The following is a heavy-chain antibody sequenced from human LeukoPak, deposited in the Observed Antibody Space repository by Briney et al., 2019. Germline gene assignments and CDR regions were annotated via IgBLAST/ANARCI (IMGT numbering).Heavy chain of an antibody. J-gene: IGHJ4*02. CDR1: GFTFSSYW. CDR2: IKQDGSEK. CDR3: ATGTTNYDILTAYESESFDY. V-gene: IGHV3-7*01. Sequence: PGGSLRLSCAASGFTFSSYWMNWVRQAPGKGLEWVASIKQDGSEKYYVDSVKGRFTISRDNAKNSLFLQMNSLRAEDTAVYYCATGTTNYDILTAYESESFDYWGQGTLVTVSS. D-gene: IGHD3-9*01.